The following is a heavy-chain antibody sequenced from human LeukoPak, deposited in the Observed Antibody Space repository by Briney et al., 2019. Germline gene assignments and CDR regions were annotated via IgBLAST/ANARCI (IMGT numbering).Heavy chain of an antibody. CDR1: GFTFNNYA. D-gene: IGHD3-22*01. J-gene: IGHJ4*02. V-gene: IGHV3-23*01. Sequence: GGSLRLSCAASGFTFNNYAMSWVRQAPGKGLEWVSGISGSGGSTYYADSVKGRFTISRDNFKNTLYLQMNSLRAEDTAVYYCATFDSSGYYYGGYFDYWGQGTLVTVSS. CDR2: ISGSGGST. CDR3: ATFDSSGYYYGGYFDY.